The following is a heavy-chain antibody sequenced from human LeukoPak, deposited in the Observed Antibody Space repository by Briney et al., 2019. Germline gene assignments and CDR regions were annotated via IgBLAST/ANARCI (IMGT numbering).Heavy chain of an antibody. Sequence: GGSLRLSCAASGFSFSSYDMHWVRQAPGKGLEWVAFVQKDGDNKNYADSVKGRFTISRDNSKNTLYLQMNSLRVEDTAVYYCANIPNSFGPDYWGQGSLVTVSS. V-gene: IGHV3-30*02. CDR2: VQKDGDNK. CDR1: GFSFSSYD. D-gene: IGHD3-16*01. CDR3: ANIPNSFGPDY. J-gene: IGHJ4*02.